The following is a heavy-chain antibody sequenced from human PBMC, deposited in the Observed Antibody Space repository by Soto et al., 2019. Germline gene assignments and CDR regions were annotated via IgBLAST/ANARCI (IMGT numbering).Heavy chain of an antibody. J-gene: IGHJ5*02. CDR3: ARGAATGAFDP. Sequence: QVQLVQSGAEVKKPGASVKVSCKASGYTFIGYYMHWVRQAPRQGLEWMGWIDPNSGGTNYAQKFQGRVTMTRDTSSNTGYMELSRLTSDDTAVYYCARGAATGAFDPWGQGTLVTVSS. CDR1: GYTFIGYY. CDR2: IDPNSGGT. D-gene: IGHD1-26*01. V-gene: IGHV1-2*02.